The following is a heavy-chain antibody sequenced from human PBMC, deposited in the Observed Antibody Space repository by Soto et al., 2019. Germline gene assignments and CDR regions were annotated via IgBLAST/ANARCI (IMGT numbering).Heavy chain of an antibody. Sequence: EVQLVESGGGLVQAGGSLRLSCAASGFTVSGNYMAWVRQAPGKGLEWVSIIYSTNNTYYADFVKGRFTMSRDNSKNTMWLQMNSLRAEDTDVYYCARASIVSTMGGWLDPWGQGARVIVSS. D-gene: IGHD5-12*01. CDR3: ARASIVSTMGGWLDP. CDR2: IYSTNNT. V-gene: IGHV3-66*01. J-gene: IGHJ5*02. CDR1: GFTVSGNY.